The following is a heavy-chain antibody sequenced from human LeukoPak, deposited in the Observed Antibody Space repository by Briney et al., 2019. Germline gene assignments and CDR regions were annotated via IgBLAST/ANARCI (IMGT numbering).Heavy chain of an antibody. CDR1: GGSISSSNW. D-gene: IGHD5-12*01. Sequence: SETLSLTCAVSGGSISSSNWWSWVRQPPGKGLEWIGEIYHSGSTNYNPSLKSRVTISVDKSKNQFSLKLSSVTAADTAVYYCARQGSYSGYDWSFDYWGQGTLVTVSS. CDR3: ARQGSYSGYDWSFDY. V-gene: IGHV4-4*02. CDR2: IYHSGST. J-gene: IGHJ4*02.